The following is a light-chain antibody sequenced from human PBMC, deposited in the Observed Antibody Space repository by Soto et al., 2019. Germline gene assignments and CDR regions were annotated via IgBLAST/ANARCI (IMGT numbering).Light chain of an antibody. CDR3: QQYDNWPWT. CDR1: QIISDT. CDR2: GAS. V-gene: IGKV3-15*01. Sequence: EVVITQSPSTLSVSPGGRATLSCRASQIISDTLAWYQQKPGQAPRLLIHGASTRAPGFPARFSGSGSGTDFTLTISSLQSEDFAVYYCQQYDNWPWTFGQGTKVDI. J-gene: IGKJ1*01.